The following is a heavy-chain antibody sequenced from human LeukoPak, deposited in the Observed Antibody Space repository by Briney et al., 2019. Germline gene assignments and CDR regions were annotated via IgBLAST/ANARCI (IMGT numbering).Heavy chain of an antibody. CDR2: ISGSGGST. V-gene: IGHV3-23*01. J-gene: IGHJ4*02. D-gene: IGHD3-22*01. CDR3: AKRGSITMIVVVIAQYFDY. CDR1: GFTFSSYA. Sequence: GGSLRLSCAASGFTFSSYAMSWVRQAPGKGLEWVSAISGSGGSTYYADSVKGRFTISRDNSKNTLYLQMNSLRAEDTAVYYCAKRGSITMIVVVIAQYFDYWGQGTLVTVSS.